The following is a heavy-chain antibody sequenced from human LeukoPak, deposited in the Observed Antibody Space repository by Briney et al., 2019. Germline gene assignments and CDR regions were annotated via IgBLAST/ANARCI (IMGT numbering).Heavy chain of an antibody. J-gene: IGHJ4*02. Sequence: PSETLSLTCTVSGGSISSYYWSWIRQPPGKGLEWIGYIYYSGSTNYNPSLKSRVTISVDTSKNQFSLKLSSVTAADTAVYYCARDSGGIDSIFDYWGQGTLVTVSS. D-gene: IGHD3-22*01. CDR3: ARDSGGIDSIFDY. CDR1: GGSISSYY. CDR2: IYYSGST. V-gene: IGHV4-59*01.